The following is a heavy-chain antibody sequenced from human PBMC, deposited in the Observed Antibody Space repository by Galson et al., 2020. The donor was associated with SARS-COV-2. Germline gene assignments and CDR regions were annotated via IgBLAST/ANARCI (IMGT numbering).Heavy chain of an antibody. CDR1: GFTISSYR. V-gene: IGHV3-7*03. Sequence: GGTLSLSCAASGFTISSYRMSWVRQAPGKGMEWVANIKQDGSEKYYVDSVKGRFTNSRDNAKNSQYLQMNSLRAEDTAVYYCARDNLDICSGYPPVDVWGKGTTVSVSS. D-gene: IGHD3-3*01. CDR3: ARDNLDICSGYPPVDV. CDR2: IKQDGSEK. J-gene: IGHJ6*04.